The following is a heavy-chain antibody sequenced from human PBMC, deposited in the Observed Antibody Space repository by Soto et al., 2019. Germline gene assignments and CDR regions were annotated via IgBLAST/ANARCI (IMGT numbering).Heavy chain of an antibody. D-gene: IGHD2-2*01. CDR1: GFTFSSYS. J-gene: IGHJ1*01. CDR3: ARGVPAAMSYFQY. Sequence: GGSLRLSCAASGFTFSSYSMSWVRQAPGKGLEWVSYISNSSSIIYYADSVKGRFTISRDNAKNSLYLQMNSLRAEDTAIYYCARGVPAAMSYFQYWGQGT. CDR2: ISNSSSII. V-gene: IGHV3-48*01.